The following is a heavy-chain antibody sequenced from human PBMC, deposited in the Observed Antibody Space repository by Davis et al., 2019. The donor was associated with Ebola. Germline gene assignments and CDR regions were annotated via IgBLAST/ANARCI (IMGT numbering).Heavy chain of an antibody. CDR1: GGSISSSSYY. Sequence: SETLSLTCTVSGGSISSSSYYWGWIRQPPGKGLEWIGSIYYSGSTYYNPSLKSRVTISVDTSKNQFSLKLSSVTAADTAVYYCARDRFLGGQAFDIWGQGTMVTVSS. J-gene: IGHJ3*02. V-gene: IGHV4-39*07. CDR2: IYYSGST. CDR3: ARDRFLGGQAFDI. D-gene: IGHD3-3*01.